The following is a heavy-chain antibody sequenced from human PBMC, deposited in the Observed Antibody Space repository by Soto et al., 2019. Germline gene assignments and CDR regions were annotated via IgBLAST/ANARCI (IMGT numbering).Heavy chain of an antibody. Sequence: QVQLQESGPGLVKPSETLSLTCTVSGGSISSYYWSWIRQPPGKGLEWIGYIYYSGGTNYNPSLKSRVTISVATSKTKFSLKLSSVTAADTAVYYCARRYGDYFDFWGQGTLVTVSS. CDR2: IYYSGGT. V-gene: IGHV4-59*08. CDR1: GGSISSYY. D-gene: IGHD4-17*01. CDR3: ARRYGDYFDF. J-gene: IGHJ4*02.